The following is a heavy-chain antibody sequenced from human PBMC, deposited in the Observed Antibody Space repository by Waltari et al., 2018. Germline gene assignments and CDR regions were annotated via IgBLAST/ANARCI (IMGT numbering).Heavy chain of an antibody. D-gene: IGHD4-17*01. V-gene: IGHV4-38-2*01. CDR2: IYHSGST. Sequence: QVQLQESGPGLVKPSETLSLTCAVSGYSISSGYYWGWIRQPPGKGPEWIGSIYHSGSTYYNPSLKSRVTISVDTSKNQFSLKLSSVTAADTAVYYCARVQGGDYGGYYFDYWGQGTLVTVSS. CDR3: ARVQGGDYGGYYFDY. CDR1: GYSISSGYY. J-gene: IGHJ4*02.